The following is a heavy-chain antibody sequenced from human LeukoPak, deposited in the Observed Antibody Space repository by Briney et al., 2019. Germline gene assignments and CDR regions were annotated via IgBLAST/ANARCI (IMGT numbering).Heavy chain of an antibody. CDR2: IWYDGSNK. D-gene: IGHD3-22*01. J-gene: IGHJ4*02. CDR1: GFTFSSYV. CDR3: ARDPYYDSSGYRGDY. V-gene: IGHV3-33*01. Sequence: PGGSLRLSCAASGFTFSSYVMHWVRQAPGKGLEWVAVIWYDGSNKYYADSVKGRFTISRDNSKNTLYLQMNSLRAEDTAVYYCARDPYYDSSGYRGDYWGQGTLVTVSS.